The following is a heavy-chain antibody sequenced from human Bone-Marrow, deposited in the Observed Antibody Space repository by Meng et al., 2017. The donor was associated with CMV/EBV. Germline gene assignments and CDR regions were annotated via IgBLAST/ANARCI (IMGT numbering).Heavy chain of an antibody. CDR1: GFTFSSYG. D-gene: IGHD6-6*01. Sequence: LSLTCAASGFTFSSYGMHWVRQAPGKGLEWVAFIRYDGSNKYYADSVKGRFTISKDNSKNTLYLQMNSLRAEDTAVYYCAKDSSSKAKYYGMDVWGQGTTVTVSS. CDR3: AKDSSSKAKYYGMDV. V-gene: IGHV3-30*02. CDR2: IRYDGSNK. J-gene: IGHJ6*02.